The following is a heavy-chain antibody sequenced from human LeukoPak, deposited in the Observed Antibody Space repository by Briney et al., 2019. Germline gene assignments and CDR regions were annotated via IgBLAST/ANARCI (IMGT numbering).Heavy chain of an antibody. CDR1: VGSISSGGYY. CDR2: IYYSGST. CDR3: ARAPSGWFGELVPPYFDY. D-gene: IGHD3-10*01. Sequence: SETLSLSCTVSVGSISSGGYYWSWIRQHRGKGLEWMGYIYYSGSTYSNPSLKSRVAMSVDTSKNQFSLKLSSVTAADTAVYYCARAPSGWFGELVPPYFDYWGQGTLVTVSS. J-gene: IGHJ4*02. V-gene: IGHV4-31*03.